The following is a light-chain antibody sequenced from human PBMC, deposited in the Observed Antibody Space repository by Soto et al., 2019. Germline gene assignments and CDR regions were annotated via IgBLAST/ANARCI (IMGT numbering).Light chain of an antibody. Sequence: DIQMTQSPPTLSASVGDRVTITCRASRSISNWLAWYQQKPGKAPKVLIYKASTLESGVPSRFSGSGSGTEFTLTISSLQSEDFAVYYCQQYKDWPHTFGQGTKVDIK. CDR3: QQYKDWPHT. CDR2: KAS. J-gene: IGKJ1*01. V-gene: IGKV1-5*03. CDR1: RSISNW.